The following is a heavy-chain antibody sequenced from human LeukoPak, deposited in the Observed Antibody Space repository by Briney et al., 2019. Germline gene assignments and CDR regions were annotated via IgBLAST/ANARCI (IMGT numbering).Heavy chain of an antibody. D-gene: IGHD1-26*01. J-gene: IGHJ4*02. V-gene: IGHV3-64*02. CDR2: ISSNGGST. CDR1: GFTFSTYA. Sequence: GGSLRLSCAASGFTFSTYAMHWFRQAPGKGLEYVSAISSNGGSTYYADSVKGRFTISRDNSKNTLYLQMGSLRPEDMAVYYCARGGSGSRRGLDYWGQGTLVTVSS. CDR3: ARGGSGSRRGLDY.